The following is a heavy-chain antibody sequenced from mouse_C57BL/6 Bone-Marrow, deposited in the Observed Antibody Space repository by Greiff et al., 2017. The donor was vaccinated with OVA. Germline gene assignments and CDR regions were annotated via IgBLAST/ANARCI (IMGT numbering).Heavy chain of an antibody. D-gene: IGHD2-4*01. Sequence: VQLQQSGAELVRPGTSVKVSCKASGYAFTNYLIEWVKQGPGQGLEWIGVINPGSGGTNYNEKFKGKATLTADKASSTAYMQLSSLTSEDSAVYVCARSHLYYDYDGFAYWGQGTLVTVSA. V-gene: IGHV1-54*01. J-gene: IGHJ3*01. CDR3: ARSHLYYDYDGFAY. CDR2: INPGSGGT. CDR1: GYAFTNYL.